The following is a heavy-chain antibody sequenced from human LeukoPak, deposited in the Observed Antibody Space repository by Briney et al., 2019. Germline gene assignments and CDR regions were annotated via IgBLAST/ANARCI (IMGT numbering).Heavy chain of an antibody. CDR1: GFTVSSNY. J-gene: IGHJ4*02. CDR2: IYCGGST. CDR3: ARQQWLADPIDY. D-gene: IGHD6-19*01. V-gene: IGHV3-66*04. Sequence: PGGSLRLSCAASGFTVSSNYMSWVRQAPGKGLEWVSVIYCGGSTYYADSVKGRFTISRDNSKNTLYLQMNSLRAEDTAVYYCARQQWLADPIDYWGQGTLVTVSS.